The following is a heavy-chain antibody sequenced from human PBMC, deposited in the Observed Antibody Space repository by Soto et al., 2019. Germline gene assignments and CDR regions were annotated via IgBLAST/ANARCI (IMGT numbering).Heavy chain of an antibody. CDR1: GFTFSGSA. CDR2: IRSKANSYAT. D-gene: IGHD5-18*01. V-gene: IGHV3-73*01. Sequence: GSLRLSCAASGFTFSGSAMHWVRQASGKGLEWVGRIRSKANSYATAYAASVKGRFTISRDDSKNTAYLQMNSLKTEDTAVYYCARLKEANLWGADTAMAGFDYWGQGTLVTVSS. J-gene: IGHJ4*02. CDR3: ARLKEANLWGADTAMAGFDY.